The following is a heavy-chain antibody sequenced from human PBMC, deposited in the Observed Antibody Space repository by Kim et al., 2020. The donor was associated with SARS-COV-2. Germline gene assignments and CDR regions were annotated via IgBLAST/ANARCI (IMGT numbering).Heavy chain of an antibody. CDR3: ARGLGVRGVIKNRYFDY. J-gene: IGHJ4*02. V-gene: IGHV4-34*01. Sequence: SETLSLTCAVYGGSFSGYYWSWIRQPPGKGLEWIGEINHSGSTNYNPSLKSRVTISVDTSKNQFSLKLSSVTAADTAVYYCARGLGVRGVIKNRYFDYWGQGTLVTVSS. CDR2: INHSGST. D-gene: IGHD3-10*01. CDR1: GGSFSGYY.